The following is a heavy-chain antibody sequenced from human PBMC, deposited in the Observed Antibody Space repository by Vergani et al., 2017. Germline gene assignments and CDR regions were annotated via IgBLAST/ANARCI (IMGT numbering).Heavy chain of an antibody. D-gene: IGHD5-12*01. CDR2: ISWNSGSI. CDR1: GFTFDDYA. Sequence: VRLVESGGGVVQPGRSLRLSCAASGFTFDDYAMHWVRQAPGKGLEWVSGISWNSGSIGYADSVKGRFTISRDNAKNSLYLQMNSLRAEDTAVYFCTKGSVYYHDSAGHGYDPYTGFDLWGQGTLVTVSS. V-gene: IGHV3-9*01. J-gene: IGHJ3*01. CDR3: TKGSVYYHDSAGHGYDPYTGFDL.